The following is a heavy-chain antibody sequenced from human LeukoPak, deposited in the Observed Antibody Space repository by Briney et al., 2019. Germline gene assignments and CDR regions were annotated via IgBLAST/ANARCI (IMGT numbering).Heavy chain of an antibody. CDR3: ASTLQGYDSSWYFDY. Sequence: SETLSLTCTVSGGPISSYYWSLIRQPPGKGLEWIGYIYYSGSTNYNPSLKSRVTISLDTSKSQFSLKLSSVTAADTAVYYCASTLQGYDSSWYFDYWGQGALVTVSS. CDR1: GGPISSYY. D-gene: IGHD6-13*01. J-gene: IGHJ4*02. CDR2: IYYSGST. V-gene: IGHV4-59*08.